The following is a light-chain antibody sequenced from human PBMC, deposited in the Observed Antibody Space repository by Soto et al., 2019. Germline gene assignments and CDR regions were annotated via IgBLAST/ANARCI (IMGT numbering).Light chain of an antibody. J-gene: IGKJ1*01. Sequence: EIVLTQSPGTLSLSPGERATLSCRASQSVSSSYLAWYQQKPGQAPRLLIYGASSRATGIPDRFSGSGSGTDFTLTISRVEPEDFAVYYCQQYGRSPPWTFGQGTKVEIK. CDR3: QQYGRSPPWT. CDR1: QSVSSSY. V-gene: IGKV3-20*01. CDR2: GAS.